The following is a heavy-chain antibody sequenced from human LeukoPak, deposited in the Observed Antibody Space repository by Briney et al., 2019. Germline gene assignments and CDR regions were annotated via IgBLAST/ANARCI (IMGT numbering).Heavy chain of an antibody. J-gene: IGHJ6*03. CDR3: ARGSFITNLGYYYYYMDG. D-gene: IGHD3-22*01. CDR1: LGSLSSYY. V-gene: IGHV4-59*01. CDR2: IYYIGST. Sequence: SETLSLTCIVSLGSLSSYYWCSIRPPPGKGLEWVGYIYYIGSTDYNPSLKSRVTISVDTSKNQFSLRLSSVTAADTAVYYCARGSFITNLGYYYYYMDGWGKGTTVTVSS.